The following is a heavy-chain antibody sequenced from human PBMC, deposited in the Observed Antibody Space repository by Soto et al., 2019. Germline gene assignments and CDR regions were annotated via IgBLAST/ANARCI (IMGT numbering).Heavy chain of an antibody. V-gene: IGHV3-33*01. J-gene: IGHJ4*02. CDR1: GFSFNNYG. Sequence: QVQLVESGGGVVQPGGSLSLSCAASGFSFNNYGMHWVRQAPGKWLEWVAIIWYDGSDKYYADSVEGRFTISRDNSKNTLYLQMSSLRAEDTAVYYCARDRRASSGWYFKDGLDYWGQGSLVTVST. CDR2: IWYDGSDK. CDR3: ARDRRASSGWYFKDGLDY. D-gene: IGHD6-19*01.